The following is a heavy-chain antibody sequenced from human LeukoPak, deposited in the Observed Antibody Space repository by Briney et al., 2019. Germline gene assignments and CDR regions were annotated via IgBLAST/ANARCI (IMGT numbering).Heavy chain of an antibody. CDR2: ISSSGANI. CDR3: ARDKIGSSWTTDFDY. CDR1: GFTFSTYE. J-gene: IGHJ4*02. V-gene: IGHV3-48*03. Sequence: PGGSLRLSCAASGFTFSTYEMNWVRQAPGKGLEWVSYISSSGANIDYADSVRGRFTVSRDNAKNSLYLQMNSLRAEDTALYYCARDKIGSSWTTDFDYWGQGTLVTVSS. D-gene: IGHD6-13*01.